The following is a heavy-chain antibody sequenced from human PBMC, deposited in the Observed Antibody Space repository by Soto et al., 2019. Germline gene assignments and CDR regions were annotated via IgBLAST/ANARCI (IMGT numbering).Heavy chain of an antibody. Sequence: SETLSLTCTVSGGSICSSSYYWAWVRQPPGKGLEWIGSVYYSGTTYYNPSLKSRVTISEDTSKNQFSLRLSSVTAADTAVFYCARLIHCKTTSCYFDYWGPGTLVTAPQ. J-gene: IGHJ4*02. V-gene: IGHV4-39*01. CDR2: VYYSGTT. CDR1: GGSICSSSYY. CDR3: ARLIHCKTTSCYFDY. D-gene: IGHD2-2*01.